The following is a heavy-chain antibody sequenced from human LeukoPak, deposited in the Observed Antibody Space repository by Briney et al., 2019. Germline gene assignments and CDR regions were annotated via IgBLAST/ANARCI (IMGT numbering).Heavy chain of an antibody. D-gene: IGHD3-22*01. CDR2: ISDDGNNK. Sequence: GGSLRLSCAASGFTFSSYAMSWVRQAPGKGLEWVAVISDDGNNKYYADSVKGRFTITRDNSKNTLYLQMNSLRAEDTAVYFCARSPYDSSANHSDYWGQGTLVTVSS. CDR1: GFTFSSYA. CDR3: ARSPYDSSANHSDY. J-gene: IGHJ4*02. V-gene: IGHV3-30-3*01.